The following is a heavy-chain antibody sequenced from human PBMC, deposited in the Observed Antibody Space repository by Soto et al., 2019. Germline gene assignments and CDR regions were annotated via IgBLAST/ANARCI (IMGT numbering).Heavy chain of an antibody. CDR2: IFRDGKT. Sequence: EVQLVESGGDLIQAGGSLTLSCAASDFTVSSNYMTWVRQAPGKGLECVSAIFRDGKTYYADSVKGRFTISRDNSKNTVCLHMDSLRAEDTAVYYCATSLFWPGYFDLWGRGTLVTVSS. J-gene: IGHJ2*01. CDR1: DFTVSSNY. V-gene: IGHV3-53*01. CDR3: ATSLFWPGYFDL. D-gene: IGHD2-21*01.